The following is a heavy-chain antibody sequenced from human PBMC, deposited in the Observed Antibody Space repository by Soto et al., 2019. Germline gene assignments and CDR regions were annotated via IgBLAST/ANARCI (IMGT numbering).Heavy chain of an antibody. CDR1: EFSLSTYH. J-gene: IGHJ6*02. D-gene: IGHD4-17*01. CDR3: ARDGSTVTTNYHYAMDV. Sequence: EAQLVESGGGLVQPGGSLRLSCAAFEFSLSTYHMNWVRQAPGKGLEWVSYIHSGGSRIYYADSVKGRFTISRDNAKNSLYLQMNSLRAEDTAVYYCARDGSTVTTNYHYAMDVWGQGTTVTVSS. V-gene: IGHV3-48*03. CDR2: IHSGGSRI.